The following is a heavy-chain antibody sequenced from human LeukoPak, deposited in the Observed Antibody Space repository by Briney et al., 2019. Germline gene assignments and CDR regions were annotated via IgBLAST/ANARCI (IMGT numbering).Heavy chain of an antibody. V-gene: IGHV3-23*01. D-gene: IGHD1-7*01. Sequence: GGSLRLSCAASGFTFSSYAMNWVRQAPGKGLEWVSAISGSGGSTYYADSVRGRFTISRDNSKNTLYLQMNSLRAEDTAVYYCAKGSVAWANWNYYFDYWGQGTLVTVSS. CDR1: GFTFSSYA. J-gene: IGHJ4*02. CDR3: AKGSVAWANWNYYFDY. CDR2: ISGSGGST.